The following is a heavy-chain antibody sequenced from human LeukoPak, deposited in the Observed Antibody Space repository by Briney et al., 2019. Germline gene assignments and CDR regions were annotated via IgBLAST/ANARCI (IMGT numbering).Heavy chain of an antibody. CDR3: ARVPTGDGGNDY. V-gene: IGHV1-8*01. Sequence: ASVKVSCKASGYTFTSYDINWVRQAPGQGLEWMGWMNPNSGNTGYAQKFQGRVTITADESTSTAYMELSSLRSEDTAVYYCARVPTGDGGNDYWGQGTLVTVSS. D-gene: IGHD7-27*01. J-gene: IGHJ4*02. CDR1: GYTFTSYD. CDR2: MNPNSGNT.